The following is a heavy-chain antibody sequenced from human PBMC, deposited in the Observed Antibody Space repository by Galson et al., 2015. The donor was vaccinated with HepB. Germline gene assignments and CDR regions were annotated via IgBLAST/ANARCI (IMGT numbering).Heavy chain of an antibody. V-gene: IGHV5-51*01. J-gene: IGHJ5*02. CDR2: IYPGDSDT. CDR1: GYSFPSYW. D-gene: IGHD3-10*01. CDR3: ARSTITMVREFNPLPGWFDP. Sequence: QSGAEVKKPGESLKISCTGSGYSFPSYWIGWVRQMPGKGLGWMGIIYPGDSDTRYSPSFQGQVTISADKSISTAYLQWSSLKASDTAMYYCARSTITMVREFNPLPGWFDPWGQGTLVTVSS.